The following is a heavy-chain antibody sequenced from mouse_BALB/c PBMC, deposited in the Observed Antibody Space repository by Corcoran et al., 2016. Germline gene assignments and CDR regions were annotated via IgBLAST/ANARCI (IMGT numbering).Heavy chain of an antibody. CDR3: ANWDWYFDV. Sequence: EVQLQQYGAELVKPGASVKLSCTASGFNIKDTYMHWVMQRPEQGLGWIGRIDPANGNTKYDPKFQGKATITADTASNTAYLQLSSLTSEDTAVYYCANWDWYFDVWGAGTTITVSS. CDR1: GFNIKDTY. D-gene: IGHD4-1*01. CDR2: IDPANGNT. J-gene: IGHJ1*01. V-gene: IGHV14-3*02.